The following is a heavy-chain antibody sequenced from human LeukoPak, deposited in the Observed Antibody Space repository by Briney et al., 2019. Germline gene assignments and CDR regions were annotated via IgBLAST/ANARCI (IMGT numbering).Heavy chain of an antibody. V-gene: IGHV3-74*01. J-gene: IGHJ4*02. Sequence: GGPLRLSCAASGFTFSSSWMHWVRQAPGEGLVWLSRINSDGSSTSYADSLKGRFTISRDNAKNTLYLQMNSLRADDTAVYYCTRGGSYPFDYWGQGTLVTVSS. CDR1: GFTFSSSW. CDR3: TRGGSYPFDY. D-gene: IGHD1-26*01. CDR2: INSDGSST.